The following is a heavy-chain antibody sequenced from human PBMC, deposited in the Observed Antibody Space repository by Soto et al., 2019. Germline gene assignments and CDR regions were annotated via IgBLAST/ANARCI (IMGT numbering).Heavy chain of an antibody. D-gene: IGHD3-3*01. CDR3: ARVPPHDFWSGSYYYYGMDV. Sequence: QVQLVQSGAEVKKPGSSVKVSCKASGGTFSSYAISWVRQAPGQGLEWMGGIIPIFGTANYAQKFQGRVTITADKSTSTAYRELSSLRSEDTAVYYCARVPPHDFWSGSYYYYGMDVWGQGTTVTVSS. CDR2: IIPIFGTA. J-gene: IGHJ6*02. V-gene: IGHV1-69*06. CDR1: GGTFSSYA.